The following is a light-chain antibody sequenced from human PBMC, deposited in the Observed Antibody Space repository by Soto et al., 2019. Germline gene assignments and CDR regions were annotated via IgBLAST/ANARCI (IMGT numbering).Light chain of an antibody. CDR2: DVS. CDR1: SMDVGGYNY. J-gene: IGLJ1*01. CDR3: SSYTSSSTLV. Sequence: QSVLTQPASVSGSPGQSITISCTGTSMDVGGYNYVSWYQQHPGKAPKLMIYDVSNRPSGVSNRFSGSKSGNTASLTISVLQAEDEADYYCSSYTSSSTLVFGTGTKVTVL. V-gene: IGLV2-14*01.